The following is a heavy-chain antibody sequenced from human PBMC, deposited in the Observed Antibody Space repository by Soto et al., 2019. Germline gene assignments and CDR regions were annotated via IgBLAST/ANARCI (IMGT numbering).Heavy chain of an antibody. CDR1: GFTFSSYG. J-gene: IGHJ4*01. D-gene: IGHD3-22*01. V-gene: IGHV3-33*01. CDR2: IWYDGSNK. Sequence: PGGSLRLSCAASGFTFSSYGMHWVRQAPGKGLEWVAVIWYDGSNKYYADSVKGRFTISRDNSKNTLYLQMNSLRAEDTAVYYCARDYYDSSGYRPLDYWGHGTLVPVS. CDR3: ARDYYDSSGYRPLDY.